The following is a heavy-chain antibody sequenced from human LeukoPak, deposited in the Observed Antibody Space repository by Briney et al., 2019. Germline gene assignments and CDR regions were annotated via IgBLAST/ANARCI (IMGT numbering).Heavy chain of an antibody. D-gene: IGHD4-23*01. CDR1: GYTFTNYY. J-gene: IGHJ4*02. CDR3: ARDFGGNSGDFDY. V-gene: IGHV1-46*01. CDR2: INPSGGST. Sequence: GASVSDSCKASGYTFTNYYMHWVRQAPGQGLEWMGIINPSGGSTSYPQKFRGRVTMTRDTSTTTVYMELSSLRSGDSAVYYCARDFGGNSGDFDYWGQGTLVTVSS.